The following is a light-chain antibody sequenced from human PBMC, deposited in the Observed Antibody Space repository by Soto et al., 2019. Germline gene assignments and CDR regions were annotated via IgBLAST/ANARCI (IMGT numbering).Light chain of an antibody. V-gene: IGKV3-20*01. CDR2: GAS. CDR1: QSVNNNY. Sequence: EIVLTQSPGTLSLSPGERATLSCRASQSVNNNYLTWYQQKPGQAPRLLIYGASTRSTGIPDRFSGSGSGTDFTLSISRLDPEDFAVYYCQYYGSSLYTFGQGTKLEVK. CDR3: QYYGSSLYT. J-gene: IGKJ2*01.